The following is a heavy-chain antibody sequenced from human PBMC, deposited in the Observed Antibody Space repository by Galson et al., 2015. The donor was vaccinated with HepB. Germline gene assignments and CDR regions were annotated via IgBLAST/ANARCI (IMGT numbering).Heavy chain of an antibody. V-gene: IGHV3-21*01. CDR2: ISSSSDYT. Sequence: SLRLSCAASGFTFSSYNMNWVRQAPGKGLEWVASISSSSDYTYYADSLRGRFTISRDNAGDSLYLHMNSLRPEDTAVYYCVRDPPLGTPFDHWGQGTLVTVSS. CDR3: VRDPPLGTPFDH. CDR1: GFTFSSYN. J-gene: IGHJ4*02. D-gene: IGHD7-27*01.